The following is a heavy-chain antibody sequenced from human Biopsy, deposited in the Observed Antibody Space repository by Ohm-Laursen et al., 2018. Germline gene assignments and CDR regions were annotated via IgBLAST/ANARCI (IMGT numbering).Heavy chain of an antibody. CDR1: GFTFSDYA. V-gene: IGHV3-30*18. J-gene: IGHJ5*02. D-gene: IGHD3-3*01. CDR2: SSYDGSNT. Sequence: SLRLSCSASGFTFSDYALHWVRQAPGKGPEWVAVSSYDGSNTYHADSVRGRFTISRDNSKNTLYLQMNSVRADDTAIYYCAKGGSITIFGVVINNCFDPWGQGTRVTVSS. CDR3: AKGGSITIFGVVINNCFDP.